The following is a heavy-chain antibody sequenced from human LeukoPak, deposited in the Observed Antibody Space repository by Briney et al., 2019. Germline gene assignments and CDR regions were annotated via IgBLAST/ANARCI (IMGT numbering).Heavy chain of an antibody. V-gene: IGHV3-74*01. D-gene: IGHD7-27*01. CDR2: INGGGSST. J-gene: IGHJ4*02. CDR1: GFTFSSYW. CDR3: ARGPSSNWGDFDY. Sequence: PGGSPRLSCAASGFTFSSYWMHWVRQAPGKGLVWVSRINGGGSSTNYADSVKGRFTISRDNAKNTLYLQMNSLRGEDTVVYYCARGPSSNWGDFDYWGQGTLVIASS.